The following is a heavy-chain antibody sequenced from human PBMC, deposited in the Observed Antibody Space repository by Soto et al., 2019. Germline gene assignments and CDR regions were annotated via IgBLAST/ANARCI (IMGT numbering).Heavy chain of an antibody. CDR3: AADQGLVKPYYYYGMDV. Sequence: GASVKVSCKASGFTVTSSAMQWVRQARGQRLEWIGWIVVGSGNTNYAQKFQERVTITRDMSTSTAYMELSSLRSEDTAVYYCAADQGLVKPYYYYGMDVWG. CDR2: IVVGSGNT. J-gene: IGHJ6*02. V-gene: IGHV1-58*02. D-gene: IGHD3-9*01. CDR1: GFTVTSSA.